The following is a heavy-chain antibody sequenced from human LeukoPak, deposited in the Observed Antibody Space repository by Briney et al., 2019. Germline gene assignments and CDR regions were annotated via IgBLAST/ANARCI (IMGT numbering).Heavy chain of an antibody. D-gene: IGHD3-10*01. J-gene: IGHJ6*02. CDR1: GFTVSSNY. CDR2: IYSDGST. V-gene: IGHV3-53*01. Sequence: PGGSLRLSCAASGFTVSSNYMSWVRQGPGKGLEWVSLIYSDGSTFYADSVKGRFTISRDNSKNTLYLQMNSLRAEDTAVYYCARDMDGSGSYPARYYGMDVWGQGTTVTVSS. CDR3: ARDMDGSGSYPARYYGMDV.